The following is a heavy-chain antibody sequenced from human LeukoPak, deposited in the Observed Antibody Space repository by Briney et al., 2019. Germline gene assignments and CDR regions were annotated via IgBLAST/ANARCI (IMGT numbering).Heavy chain of an antibody. J-gene: IGHJ4*02. V-gene: IGHV4-59*01. CDR1: GGSISSYY. CDR3: ARDPWGYYDSSGYYSI. D-gene: IGHD3-22*01. CDR2: IYYSGST. Sequence: SETLSLTCTVSGGSISSYYWSWIRQPPGKGLEWIGYIYYSGSTNYNPSLKSRVTISVDTSKNQFSLKLSSVTAADTAVYYCARDPWGYYDSSGYYSIWGQGTLVTVSS.